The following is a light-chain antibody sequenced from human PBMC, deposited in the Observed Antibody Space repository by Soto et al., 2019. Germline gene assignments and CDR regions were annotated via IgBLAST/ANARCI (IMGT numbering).Light chain of an antibody. Sequence: EIMMTQSPATLSVSPGESATLSCRASQSINNKLAWYQQKPGQAPRLLIYGASTRATGIPARFSGSGSGTEFTLTISSLQSEDFAIYYCQQYNNWPPFTFGPGTKVDIK. CDR2: GAS. CDR1: QSINNK. CDR3: QQYNNWPPFT. J-gene: IGKJ3*01. V-gene: IGKV3-15*01.